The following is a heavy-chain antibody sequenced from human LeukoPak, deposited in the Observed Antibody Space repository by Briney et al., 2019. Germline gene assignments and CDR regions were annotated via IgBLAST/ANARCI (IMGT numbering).Heavy chain of an antibody. CDR3: ARDRGSYFSDAFDI. CDR1: GYTFTGYY. D-gene: IGHD1-26*01. J-gene: IGHJ3*02. CDR2: INPNSGGT. Sequence: GASVKVSCKASGYTFTGYYMHWVRQAPGRGLEWMGWINPNSGGTNYAQKFQGRVTMTRDTSISTAYMELSRLRSDDTAVYYCARDRGSYFSDAFDIWGQGTMVTVSS. V-gene: IGHV1-2*02.